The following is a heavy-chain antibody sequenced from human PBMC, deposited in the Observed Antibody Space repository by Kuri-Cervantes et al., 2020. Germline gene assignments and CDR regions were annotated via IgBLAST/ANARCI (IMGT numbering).Heavy chain of an antibody. Sequence: GESLKISCAASEITFSSYSMNWFRQASGKGLEWVGRIRSKAHNYATAYAASVEGRFTISRDDSKNTAYLQMNSLRAEDTAVYYCAREPIVVVPAARGLPVVSYGMDVWGQGTTVTVSS. D-gene: IGHD2-2*01. CDR1: EITFSSYS. V-gene: IGHV3-73*01. CDR3: AREPIVVVPAARGLPVVSYGMDV. CDR2: IRSKAHNYAT. J-gene: IGHJ6*02.